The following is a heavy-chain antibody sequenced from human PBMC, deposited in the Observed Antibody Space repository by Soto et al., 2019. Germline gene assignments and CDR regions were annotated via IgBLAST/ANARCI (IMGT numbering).Heavy chain of an antibody. Sequence: NPSETLSLTCTVSGGSISSGGYYWSWIRQHPGKGLEWIGYIYYSGSTYYNPSLKSRVTISVDTSKNQFSLELSSVTAADTAVYYCAGAPRPVGRLRDTYYFDYWGQGTLVTVSS. V-gene: IGHV4-31*03. J-gene: IGHJ4*02. CDR2: IYYSGST. D-gene: IGHD4-17*01. CDR1: GGSISSGGYY. CDR3: AGAPRPVGRLRDTYYFDY.